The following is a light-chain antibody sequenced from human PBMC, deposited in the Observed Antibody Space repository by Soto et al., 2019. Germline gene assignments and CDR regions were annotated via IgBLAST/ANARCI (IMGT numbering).Light chain of an antibody. CDR2: GNS. CDR1: SSNIGAGYD. V-gene: IGLV1-40*01. J-gene: IGLJ1*01. CDR3: QSYDSSLSAPYV. Sequence: QSVLTQPPSVSGAPGQRVTISCTGSSSNIGAGYDVHWYQHLPGTAPKLLIYGNSNRPSGVPDRFSGSKSGTSASLAITGLQAEDEADYYCQSYDSSLSAPYVFGTGTKVTV.